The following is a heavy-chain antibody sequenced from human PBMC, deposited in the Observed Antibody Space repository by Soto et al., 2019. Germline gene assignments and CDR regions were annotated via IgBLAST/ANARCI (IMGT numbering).Heavy chain of an antibody. D-gene: IGHD2-15*01. J-gene: IGHJ4*02. CDR1: GFTFSNYA. Sequence: EVQLLESGGGLVQPGGSLRLSCAASGFTFSNYAMSWVRQAPGKGLDWVSTISVPDGSTYYADSVKGRFTISRDNSKNTLSLQMNSLRAEDTAIYYCVNRSLSAYCDGGSCYSPCDYWGQGTLVTVSS. CDR3: VNRSLSAYCDGGSCYSPCDY. CDR2: ISVPDGST. V-gene: IGHV3-23*01.